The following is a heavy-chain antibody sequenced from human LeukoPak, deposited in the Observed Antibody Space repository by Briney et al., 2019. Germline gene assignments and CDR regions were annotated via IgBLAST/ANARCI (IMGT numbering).Heavy chain of an antibody. CDR2: INSDGSST. CDR1: GFTFSGYW. Sequence: PGGSLRLSCEASGFTFSGYWMHWVRQDPGKGLVWVSRINSDGSSTTYADSVKGRFTVSRDNAKNTLDLQMNSLRAEDTAVYYCARGRAAAGARIDYWGQGTLVTVSS. J-gene: IGHJ4*02. D-gene: IGHD6-13*01. V-gene: IGHV3-74*01. CDR3: ARGRAAAGARIDY.